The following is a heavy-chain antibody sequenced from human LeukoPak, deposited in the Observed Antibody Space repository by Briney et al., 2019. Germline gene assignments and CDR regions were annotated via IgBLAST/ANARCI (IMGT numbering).Heavy chain of an antibody. D-gene: IGHD6-25*01. CDR1: GFTFSNSW. CDR2: IKSENDGGTT. CDR3: TTAAALG. Sequence: GGSLRLSCAASGFTFSNSWMSWVRQAPGKGLEWVGRIKSENDGGTTDYASPVRGRFVISRDDSKNTLYLQMSGLRMEDTAVYYCTTAAALGWGQGTLATVSS. V-gene: IGHV3-15*01. J-gene: IGHJ4*02.